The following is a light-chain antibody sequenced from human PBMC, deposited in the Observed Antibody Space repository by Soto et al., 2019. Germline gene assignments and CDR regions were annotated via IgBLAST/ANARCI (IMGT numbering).Light chain of an antibody. CDR3: QQYNTWYT. Sequence: EVVLTQSPATLSVSPGERVTLSCRASQSVASLLAWYQQKPGQAPNLLIYGASTRATGIPARFSGSGSGTEFTLTISSLQSEDFAVYYCQQYNTWYTFGQGTKLEIK. V-gene: IGKV3-15*01. CDR2: GAS. CDR1: QSVASL. J-gene: IGKJ2*01.